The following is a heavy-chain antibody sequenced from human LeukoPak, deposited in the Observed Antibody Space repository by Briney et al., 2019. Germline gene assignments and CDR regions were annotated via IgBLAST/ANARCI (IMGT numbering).Heavy chain of an antibody. Sequence: ASVKVSCKASGGTFSSYTISWVRQAPGHGLEWLGRIVPILGIANYAQKFQGRVTITADKSTSTAYMQLSSLRSEDTAVHYCARGAKEMATTPYFDYWGQGTLVTVSS. D-gene: IGHD5-24*01. CDR2: IVPILGIA. V-gene: IGHV1-69*02. CDR1: GGTFSSYT. J-gene: IGHJ4*02. CDR3: ARGAKEMATTPYFDY.